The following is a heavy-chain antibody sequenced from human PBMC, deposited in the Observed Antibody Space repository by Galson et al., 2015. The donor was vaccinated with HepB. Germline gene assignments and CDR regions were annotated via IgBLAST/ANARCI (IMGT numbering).Heavy chain of an antibody. CDR3: AKGKGGSYYYYYGMDV. V-gene: IGHV3-23*01. CDR2: ISGSGGST. Sequence: SLRLSCAASGFTFSSYAMSWVRQAPGKGLEWVSAISGSGGSTYYADSVKGRFTISRDNSKNTLYLQMNSLRAEDTAVYYCAKGKGGSYYYYYGMDVWGQGTTVTVSS. CDR1: GFTFSSYA. J-gene: IGHJ6*02. D-gene: IGHD1-26*01.